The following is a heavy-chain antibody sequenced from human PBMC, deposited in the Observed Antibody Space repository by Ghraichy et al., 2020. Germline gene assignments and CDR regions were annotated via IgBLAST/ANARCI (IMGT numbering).Heavy chain of an antibody. D-gene: IGHD3-9*01. J-gene: IGHJ4*02. Sequence: SETLSLTCTVSGGSISSSSYYWGWIRQPPGKGLEWIGSIYYSGSTYYNPSLKSRVTISVDTYKNQFSLKLSSVTAADTAVYYCARHGAIYYDILTGSPPRSDYWGQGTLVTVSS. CDR3: ARHGAIYYDILTGSPPRSDY. CDR1: GGSISSSSYY. CDR2: IYYSGST. V-gene: IGHV4-39*01.